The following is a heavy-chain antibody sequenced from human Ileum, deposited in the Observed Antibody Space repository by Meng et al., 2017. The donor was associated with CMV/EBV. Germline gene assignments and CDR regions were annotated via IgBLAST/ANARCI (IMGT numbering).Heavy chain of an antibody. D-gene: IGHD6-19*01. CDR3: AKANSGWSNYFDY. CDR2: IPSNGAPT. CDR1: GFTLSNSG. Sequence: AVYGFTLSNSGMIWVRQAPGQGLAWVSVIPSNGAPTYYVHSVTGRFTVSRDNSKNTLYLQMNSLSVDDTAVYYCAKANSGWSNYFDYWGQGILVTVSS. J-gene: IGHJ4*02. V-gene: IGHV3-23*01.